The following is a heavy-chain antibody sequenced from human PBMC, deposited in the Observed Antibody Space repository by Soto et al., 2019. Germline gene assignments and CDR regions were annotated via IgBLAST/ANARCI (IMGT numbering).Heavy chain of an antibody. CDR3: AKSLGGPYDLEANFYYYGLDV. CDR1: GFTFSSYA. CDR2: ISGSGANT. Sequence: HPGGSLRLSCAASGFTFSSYAMKWVRQAPGKGLEWVSLISGSGANTHYADSVKGRFTISRDNSKNTMYLQMNSLRAEDTAVYFCAKSLGGPYDLEANFYYYGLDVWGQGTTVTVSS. J-gene: IGHJ6*02. V-gene: IGHV3-23*01. D-gene: IGHD3-3*01.